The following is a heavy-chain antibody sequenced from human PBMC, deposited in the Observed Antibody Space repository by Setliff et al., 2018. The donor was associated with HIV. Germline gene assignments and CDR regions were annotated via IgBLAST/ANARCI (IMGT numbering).Heavy chain of an antibody. Sequence: KPSETLSLTCTVSGDSISSYSWNWIRQPPGRGLEWIGYVYASGETNYNPSLKSRVTMSTDTSRNQFFLNLNYATAADMAVYFCARRVLQDSTITSSNWFDSWGQG. J-gene: IGHJ5*02. CDR1: GDSISSYS. CDR2: VYASGET. D-gene: IGHD2-2*01. CDR3: ARRVLQDSTITSSNWFDS. V-gene: IGHV4-4*09.